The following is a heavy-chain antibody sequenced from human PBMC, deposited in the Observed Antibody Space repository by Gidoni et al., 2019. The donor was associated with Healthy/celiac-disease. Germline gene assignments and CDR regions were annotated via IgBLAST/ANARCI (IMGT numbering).Heavy chain of an antibody. CDR2: IWYDGSNK. D-gene: IGHD2-15*01. CDR1: GFPFSSYG. CDR3: ARGLEGGPPFNWFDP. V-gene: IGHV3-33*01. J-gene: IGHJ5*02. Sequence: QVQLVESGGGVVQPGRSLRLSCAAAGFPFSSYGMHWVRQAPGKGREGVAVIWYDGSNKYYADSVKGRFTISRDNSKNTLYLQMNSLRAEDTAVYYCARGLEGGPPFNWFDPWGQGTLVTVSS.